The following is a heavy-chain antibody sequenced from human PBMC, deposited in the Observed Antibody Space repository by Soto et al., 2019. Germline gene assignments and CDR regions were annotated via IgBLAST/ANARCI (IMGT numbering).Heavy chain of an antibody. CDR2: INPSGGST. CDR3: ARETSSGWPDTYYYYYGMDV. D-gene: IGHD6-19*01. J-gene: IGHJ6*02. V-gene: IGHV1-46*01. Sequence: ASVKVSCKASGYTFTSYYMHWVRQAPGQGLEWMGIINPSGGSTSYAQKFQGRVTMTRDTSTSTVYMELSSLRSEDTAVYYCARETSSGWPDTYYYYYGMDVWGQGTTVTVSS. CDR1: GYTFTSYY.